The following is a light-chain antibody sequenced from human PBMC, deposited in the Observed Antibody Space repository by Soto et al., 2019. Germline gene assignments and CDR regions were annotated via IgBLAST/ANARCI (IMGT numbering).Light chain of an antibody. J-gene: IGLJ1*01. CDR1: SSDVGSYNL. CDR3: CSYAGSSTFV. Sequence: QSVLTQPASVSGSPGQSITISCTGTSSDVGSYNLVSCYQQHPGKALKLMIYEVSKRPSGVSNRFSGSKSGNTASLTISGLQAEDEADYYCCSYAGSSTFVFGTGTKVTVL. CDR2: EVS. V-gene: IGLV2-23*02.